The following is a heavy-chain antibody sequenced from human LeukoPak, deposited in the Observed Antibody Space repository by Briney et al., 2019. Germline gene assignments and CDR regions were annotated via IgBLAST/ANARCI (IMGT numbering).Heavy chain of an antibody. CDR1: GFSFSVYW. D-gene: IGHD6-6*01. Sequence: PGGSLRLSCAASGFSFSVYWMHWVRQAPGKGPVWVSRIKTDGSITDYADFVKGRFTISRDNAKNSLYLQMNSLRAEDTALYYCARDPTKRIAARPTAFDPWGQGTLVTVSS. CDR2: IKTDGSIT. CDR3: ARDPTKRIAARPTAFDP. V-gene: IGHV3-74*01. J-gene: IGHJ5*02.